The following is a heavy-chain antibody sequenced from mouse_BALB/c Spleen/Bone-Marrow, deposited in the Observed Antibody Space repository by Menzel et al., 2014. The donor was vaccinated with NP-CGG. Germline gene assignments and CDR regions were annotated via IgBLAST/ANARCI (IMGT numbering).Heavy chain of an antibody. CDR1: GYTFTSYY. CDR2: INPSNGGT. Sequence: QVQLQQSGAELVKPGASVKLSCKSSGYTFTSYYMYWVKQRPGQGLEWIGGINPSNGGTNFNEKFKSKATLTVDKSSSTAYMQLSSLTSEDSAVYYCTRVGTFFAYWGQGTLVTVSA. J-gene: IGHJ3*01. CDR3: TRVGTFFAY. D-gene: IGHD3-3*01. V-gene: IGHV1S81*02.